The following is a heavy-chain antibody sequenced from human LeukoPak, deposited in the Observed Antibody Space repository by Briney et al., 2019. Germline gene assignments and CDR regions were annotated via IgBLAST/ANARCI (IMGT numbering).Heavy chain of an antibody. J-gene: IGHJ4*02. CDR1: GFTFDTYT. D-gene: IGHD1-26*01. CDR2: ISSGRSAI. CDR3: AKDVGKWESLHFFDY. Sequence: QSGGSLRLSCAASGFTFDTYTMSWVRQAPGKGLEWISYISSGRSAIYYADSVTGRFTISRDNSRNTLYLQMNSLRGDDTAVYYCAKDVGKWESLHFFDYWGQGTLVTVSS. V-gene: IGHV3-48*04.